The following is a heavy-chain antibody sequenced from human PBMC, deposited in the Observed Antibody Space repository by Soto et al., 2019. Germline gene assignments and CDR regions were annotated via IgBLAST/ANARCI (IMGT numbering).Heavy chain of an antibody. J-gene: IGHJ6*02. V-gene: IGHV3-21*01. CDR1: GFTFSSYS. Sequence: GGSLRLSCAASGFTFSSYSMDWVRQAPGKGLEWVSSISSSSSYIYYADSVKGRFTISRDNAKNSLYLQMNSLRAEDTAVYYCARDLALPPYYYYGMDVWGQGTTVTVSS. CDR3: ARDLALPPYYYYGMDV. CDR2: ISSSSSYI.